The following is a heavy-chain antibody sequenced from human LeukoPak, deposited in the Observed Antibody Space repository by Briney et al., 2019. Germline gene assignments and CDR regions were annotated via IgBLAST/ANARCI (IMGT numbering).Heavy chain of an antibody. CDR2: ISSRGSTI. CDR3: ARYGSGSNFDY. CDR1: GIPFSDYY. D-gene: IGHD3-10*01. V-gene: IGHV3-11*01. Sequence: PGESLRLSCAASGIPFSDYYMSWIRQAPGKGLEWVSYISSRGSTIYYADSVKGRFTISRDNAKNSLYLQMNSLRAEDTAMYYCARYGSGSNFDYWGQGTLVTVSS. J-gene: IGHJ4*02.